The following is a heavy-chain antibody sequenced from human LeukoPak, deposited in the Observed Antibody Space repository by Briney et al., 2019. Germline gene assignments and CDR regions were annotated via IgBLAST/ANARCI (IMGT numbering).Heavy chain of an antibody. V-gene: IGHV3-7*01. D-gene: IGHD6-13*01. CDR2: IKQDGSEK. J-gene: IGHJ4*02. Sequence: GGSLRLSCAASGFTFSTYWMSWGRQAPGKGLEWVANIKQDGSEKYYVDSVKGRFTISRDNAKNSLYLQMNSLKAEDTAIFYCARDSAGNDYWGQGTLVTVSS. CDR1: GFTFSTYW. CDR3: ARDSAGNDY.